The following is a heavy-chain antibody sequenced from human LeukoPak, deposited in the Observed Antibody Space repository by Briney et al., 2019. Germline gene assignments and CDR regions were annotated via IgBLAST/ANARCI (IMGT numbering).Heavy chain of an antibody. CDR1: GYTFTSYD. V-gene: IGHV1-8*01. CDR3: ARGRPTGTTFWFDP. J-gene: IGHJ5*02. CDR2: MNPNSGNT. Sequence: GASVKVSCEASGYTFTSYDINWVRQATGQGLEWMGWMNPNSGNTGYAQKFQGRVTMTRNTSISTAHLELSSLRSEDTAVYYCARGRPTGTTFWFDPWGQGTLVTVSS. D-gene: IGHD1-1*01.